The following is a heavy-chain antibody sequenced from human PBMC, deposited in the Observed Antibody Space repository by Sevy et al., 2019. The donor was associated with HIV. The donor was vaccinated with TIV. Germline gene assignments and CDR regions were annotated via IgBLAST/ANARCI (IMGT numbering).Heavy chain of an antibody. CDR1: GFTFSSYN. V-gene: IGHV3-21*01. J-gene: IGHJ6*02. D-gene: IGHD2-15*01. CDR3: ARVVAYCSGGTCFPGYYYGMDV. Sequence: GSLRLSCAASGFTFSSYNMNWVRQPPGKGLEWVSSISSSSNYITYEDSVKGRFTISRDNAKNSLYLEMNTLRAEDTAVYYCARVVAYCSGGTCFPGYYYGMDVWGQGTTVTVSS. CDR2: ISSSSNYI.